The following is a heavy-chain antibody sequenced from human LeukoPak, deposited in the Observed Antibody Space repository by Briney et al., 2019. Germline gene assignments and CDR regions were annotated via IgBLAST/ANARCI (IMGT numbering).Heavy chain of an antibody. J-gene: IGHJ4*02. CDR2: ISSSSSYR. D-gene: IGHD6-19*01. CDR1: GFTLSSYS. Sequence: PGGSLRLSCAASGFTLSSYSMNWVRQAPGKGLEWVSSISSSSSYRYYADSVKGRFTISRDNAKNSLYLQMNSLRAEDTAVYYCAKFGTPVAGNFDYWGQGTLVTVSS. V-gene: IGHV3-21*01. CDR3: AKFGTPVAGNFDY.